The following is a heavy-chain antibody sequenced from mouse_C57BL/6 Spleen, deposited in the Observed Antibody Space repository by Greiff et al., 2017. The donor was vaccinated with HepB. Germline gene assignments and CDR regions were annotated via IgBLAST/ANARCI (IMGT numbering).Heavy chain of an antibody. CDR2: IWSGGST. J-gene: IGHJ2*01. V-gene: IGHV2-2*01. CDR1: GFSLTSYG. Sequence: QVQLQQSGPGLVQPSQSLSITCTVSGFSLTSYGVHWVRQSPGKGLEWLGVIWSGGSTDYNAAFISRLSISKDNSKSQVIFKMNSLQADDTAIYYCARDRGRGYFDYWGQGTTLTVSS. CDR3: ARDRGRGYFDY. D-gene: IGHD3-1*01.